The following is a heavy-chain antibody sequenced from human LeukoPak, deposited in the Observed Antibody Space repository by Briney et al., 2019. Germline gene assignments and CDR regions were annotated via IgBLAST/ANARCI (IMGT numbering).Heavy chain of an antibody. CDR2: ISYDGSNK. Sequence: GGSLRLSCAASGFTFSSYGMHWVRQAPGKGLEWVAVISYDGSNKYYADSVNGRFTISRDNSKNTLSLQMNSLRAEDTAVYYCAKSPSGRSRISRFDYWGQGILVTVSS. J-gene: IGHJ4*02. CDR1: GFTFSSYG. CDR3: AKSPSGRSRISRFDY. D-gene: IGHD1-26*01. V-gene: IGHV3-30*18.